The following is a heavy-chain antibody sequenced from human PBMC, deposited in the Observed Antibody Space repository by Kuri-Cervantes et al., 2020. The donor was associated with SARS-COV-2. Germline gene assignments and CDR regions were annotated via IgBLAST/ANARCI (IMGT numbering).Heavy chain of an antibody. CDR2: RNHNSGNT. CDR1: GYTVTRYD. CDR3: ARGMQLLSTGGVYYFYYGMDV. V-gene: IGHV1-8*01. D-gene: IGHD2-2*01. J-gene: IGHJ6*02. Sequence: ASVQVTCKASGYTVTRYDINGVRQPTGQGLAWMGWRNHNSGNTGYAPKSQGRITMTRDTSISTAYTELSRLRSDDTAVYYCARGMQLLSTGGVYYFYYGMDVWGQGTTVTGYS.